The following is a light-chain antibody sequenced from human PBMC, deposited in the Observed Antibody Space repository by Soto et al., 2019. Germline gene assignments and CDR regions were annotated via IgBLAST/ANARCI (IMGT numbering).Light chain of an antibody. CDR3: QQFYGAPVT. CDR1: QSLLFTSNNKNY. J-gene: IGKJ3*01. Sequence: EIVMTQSPDSLGVSLGERATISCKSSQSLLFTSNNKNYLAWYQQKPGQPPRLIIYWASTRGSGVPDRFSGSGSGTNFTLTIISLQAEDVALYYCQQFYGAPVTFGPGTKVDIK. CDR2: WAS. V-gene: IGKV4-1*01.